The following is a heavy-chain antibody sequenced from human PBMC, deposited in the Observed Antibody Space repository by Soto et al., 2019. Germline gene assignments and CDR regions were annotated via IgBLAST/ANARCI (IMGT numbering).Heavy chain of an antibody. CDR2: ISAYNGNT. D-gene: IGHD4-17*01. V-gene: IGHV1-18*04. Sequence: GGSVKVSCKASGYTFTIYGISGVRQSPLQGLEWMGWISAYNGNTNYAQKLQGRVTMTTDTSTSTAYMELRSLRSDDTAVYYCARVLYGEPYYYYGMDVWGQGTTVTVS. CDR1: GYTFTIYG. J-gene: IGHJ6*02. CDR3: ARVLYGEPYYYYGMDV.